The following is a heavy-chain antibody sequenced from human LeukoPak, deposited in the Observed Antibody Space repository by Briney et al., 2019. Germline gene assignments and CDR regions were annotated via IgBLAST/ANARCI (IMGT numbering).Heavy chain of an antibody. CDR1: GGSISSGSYY. D-gene: IGHD6-19*01. CDR2: IYTSGST. CDR3: ARVMAPAVAGLNAFDI. Sequence: SETLSLTCTVSGGSISSGSYYWSWTRQPAGKGLEWIGRIYTSGSTNYNPSLKSRVTISVDTSKNQFSLKLSSVTAADTAVYYCARVMAPAVAGLNAFDIWGQGTMVTVSS. V-gene: IGHV4-61*02. J-gene: IGHJ3*02.